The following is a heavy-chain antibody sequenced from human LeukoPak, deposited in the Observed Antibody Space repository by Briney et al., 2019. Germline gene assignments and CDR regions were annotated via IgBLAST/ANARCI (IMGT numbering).Heavy chain of an antibody. V-gene: IGHV1-69*13. J-gene: IGHJ4*02. CDR2: IIPICGTA. Sequence: SVKVSCKASGGTFSSYAISWVRQAPGQGHEWMGGIIPICGTANYAHTFQSRGTITADEATSTAYMELSSLRSEDTAVYYCARGPLRLGYCSGGSCYHFDYWGQGTLVTVSS. CDR1: GGTFSSYA. D-gene: IGHD2-15*01. CDR3: ARGPLRLGYCSGGSCYHFDY.